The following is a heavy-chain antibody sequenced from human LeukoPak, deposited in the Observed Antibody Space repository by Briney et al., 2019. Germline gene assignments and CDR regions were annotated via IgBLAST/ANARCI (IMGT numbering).Heavy chain of an antibody. Sequence: ASVKVSCKASGYTFTGYGISWVRQAPGQGLEWMGWISAYNGNTNYAQKLQGRVTITTDTSTSTVYMELRSLRSDDTAVYYCARDQYYDSKGWFDPWGQGTLVTVYS. D-gene: IGHD3-16*01. J-gene: IGHJ5*02. CDR1: GYTFTGYG. CDR2: ISAYNGNT. V-gene: IGHV1-18*01. CDR3: ARDQYYDSKGWFDP.